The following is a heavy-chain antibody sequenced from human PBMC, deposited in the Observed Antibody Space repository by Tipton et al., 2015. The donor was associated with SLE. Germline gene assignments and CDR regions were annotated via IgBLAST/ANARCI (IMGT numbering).Heavy chain of an antibody. Sequence: SLRLSCTASGITFSSYWMTWVRQAPGKGLEWVANIKEDGSDKNYVDSLRGRLTISRDNVKSAVHLQMNNLTVEDTAIYFCARETTSGAFDIWGQGTMVTVSS. CDR1: GITFSSYW. CDR3: ARETTSGAFDI. V-gene: IGHV3-7*01. D-gene: IGHD1-14*01. CDR2: IKEDGSDK. J-gene: IGHJ3*02.